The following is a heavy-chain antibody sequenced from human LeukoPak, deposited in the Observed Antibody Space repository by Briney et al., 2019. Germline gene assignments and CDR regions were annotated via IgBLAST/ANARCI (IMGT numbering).Heavy chain of an antibody. D-gene: IGHD2-15*01. CDR2: THHGGST. J-gene: IGHJ4*02. Sequence: PSETLSLTCAVSGGSITSINWWTWVRQPPGKGLEWIGETHHGGSTNYNPSLKSRLTISVDKSKNQFSLKLSSVTAADTAVYYCARHRHLGGLYCSGGSCSDFDYWGQGTLVTVSS. CDR1: GGSITSINW. CDR3: ARHRHLGGLYCSGGSCSDFDY. V-gene: IGHV4-4*02.